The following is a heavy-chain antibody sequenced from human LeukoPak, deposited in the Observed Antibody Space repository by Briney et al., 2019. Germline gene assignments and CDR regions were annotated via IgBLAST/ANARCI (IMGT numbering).Heavy chain of an antibody. CDR2: IYKSGSP. D-gene: IGHD2-2*01. CDR1: GASISDTHW. Sequence: SETLSLTCAVSGASISDTHWWSWVRQPPGKGLEWIGEIYKSGSPNYNPSLRSRVAISEDKFKNQFLLKLTSVTAADTAVYYCARDPHTSNQPDYWGQGTLVTVSS. J-gene: IGHJ4*02. V-gene: IGHV4-4*02. CDR3: ARDPHTSNQPDY.